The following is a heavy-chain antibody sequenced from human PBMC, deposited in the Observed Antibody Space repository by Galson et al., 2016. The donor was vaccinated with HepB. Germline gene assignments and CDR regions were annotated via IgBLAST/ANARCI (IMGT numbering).Heavy chain of an antibody. Sequence: SVKVSCKAPGYTFTSYAMHWVRQAPGQRLEWVGWINAGNGNTKYSQKFQGRVTITRDTSASTAYMELRSLRSEDTAVYYCARVGGRVVGATTLNYWGQGTLVTVSS. J-gene: IGHJ4*02. D-gene: IGHD1-26*01. V-gene: IGHV1-3*01. CDR2: INAGNGNT. CDR3: ARVGGRVVGATTLNY. CDR1: GYTFTSYA.